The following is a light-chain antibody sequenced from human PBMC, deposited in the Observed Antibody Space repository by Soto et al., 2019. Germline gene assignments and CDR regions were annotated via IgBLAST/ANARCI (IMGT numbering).Light chain of an antibody. CDR1: QSVSSSS. CDR3: QQYGSSQWT. Sequence: EIVLTQSPGTLSLSPWERATLSCSASQSVSSSSLAWYQQKPGQAPRLLIYGASSRATGIPDRFSGSGSGTDFTLTISRLEPEDFAVYYCQQYGSSQWTFGQGTKVDI. V-gene: IGKV3-20*01. J-gene: IGKJ1*01. CDR2: GAS.